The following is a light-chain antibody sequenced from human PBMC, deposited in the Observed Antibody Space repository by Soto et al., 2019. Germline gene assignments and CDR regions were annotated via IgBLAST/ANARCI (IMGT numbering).Light chain of an antibody. V-gene: IGKV1-9*01. CDR1: QGISSY. Sequence: IQLTQSPSSLSASVGDRVTITCRASQGISSYLACYQQKPGKAPKLRIYASSTLQSGVPIRFSGSGSGTEFTFTISILQLEDVALHYCHPHQTQHLCTSGQRT. J-gene: IGKJ5*01. CDR3: HPHQTQHLCT. CDR2: ASS.